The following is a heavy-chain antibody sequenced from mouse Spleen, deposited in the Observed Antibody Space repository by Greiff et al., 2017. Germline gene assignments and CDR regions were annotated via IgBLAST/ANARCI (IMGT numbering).Heavy chain of an antibody. D-gene: IGHD1-2*01. Sequence: VQLQQSGAELVRPGASVKLSCKASGYTFTSYGISWVKQRTGQGLEWIGEIYPRSGNTYYNEKFKGKATLTADKSSSTAYMELRSLTSEDSAVFFCGRLLRITASMGYGGRGDSGTGSS. CDR3: GRLLRITASMGY. CDR2: IYPRSGNT. CDR1: GYTFTSYG. J-gene: IGHJ4*01. V-gene: IGHV1-81*01.